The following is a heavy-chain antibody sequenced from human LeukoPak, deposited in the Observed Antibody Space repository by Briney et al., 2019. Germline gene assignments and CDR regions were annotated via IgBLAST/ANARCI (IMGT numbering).Heavy chain of an antibody. D-gene: IGHD2-15*01. Sequence: ASVKVSCKASGYTFTGYYMHWVRQAPGQGLEWMGRINPNSGGTNYAQKFQGRVTMTRDTPISTAYMELSRLRSDDTAVYYCARARGYCSGGSCYGPFDPWGQGTLVTVSS. CDR1: GYTFTGYY. CDR3: ARARGYCSGGSCYGPFDP. J-gene: IGHJ5*02. V-gene: IGHV1-2*06. CDR2: INPNSGGT.